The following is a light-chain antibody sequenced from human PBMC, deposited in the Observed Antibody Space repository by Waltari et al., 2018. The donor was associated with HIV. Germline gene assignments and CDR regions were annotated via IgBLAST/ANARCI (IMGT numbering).Light chain of an antibody. CDR2: SNN. CDR3: ATGDDDLNGGV. V-gene: IGLV1-44*01. Sequence: QSVLTQPPSASGTPGQRVTISCSGSSSNIGSNYVSWYQQLPGRAPKVLISSNNDRPSWVPDGFSGCKSGATAALAISGRQSEEEADYYCATGDDDLNGGVFGGGTKVTVL. CDR1: SSNIGSNY. J-gene: IGLJ3*02.